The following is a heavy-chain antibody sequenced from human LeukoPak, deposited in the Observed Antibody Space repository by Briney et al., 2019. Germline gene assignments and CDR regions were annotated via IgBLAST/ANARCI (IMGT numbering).Heavy chain of an antibody. V-gene: IGHV3-21*01. CDR3: ARDGMTTPAFDY. CDR2: ISSSSSYI. Sequence: GGSLRLSCAASGFTFSSYSMNWVRQAPGKGLEWVSSISSSSSYIYYADSVKGRFTISRDNAKNSLCLQMNSLRAEDTAVYYCARDGMTTPAFDYWGQGTLVTVSS. D-gene: IGHD4-11*01. CDR1: GFTFSSYS. J-gene: IGHJ4*02.